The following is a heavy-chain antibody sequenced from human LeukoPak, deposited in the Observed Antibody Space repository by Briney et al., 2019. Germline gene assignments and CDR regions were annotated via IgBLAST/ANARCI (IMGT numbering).Heavy chain of an antibody. CDR1: GFTFSTYS. Sequence: PGGSLRLSCAASGFTFSTYSMNWVRQVPGKGLEWVSSLSSSSSSIFYSDPVKGRFTISRDNAKNSVYLQMNSLRAEDTAVYFCARDRVLVDYWGQGTLVTVSS. D-gene: IGHD3-3*02. CDR2: LSSSSSSI. J-gene: IGHJ4*02. V-gene: IGHV3-21*01. CDR3: ARDRVLVDY.